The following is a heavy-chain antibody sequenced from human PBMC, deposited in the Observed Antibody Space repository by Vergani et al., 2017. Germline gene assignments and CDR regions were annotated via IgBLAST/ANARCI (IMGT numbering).Heavy chain of an antibody. J-gene: IGHJ4*02. CDR1: GFTFSSYG. Sequence: QVQLVESGGGVVQPGRSLRLSCAASGFTFSSYGMHWVRQAPGKGLEWVAVISYDGSNKYYADSVKGRFTISRDNSKNTLYLQMNSLRAEDTAVYYCARGMVRGKFDYWGQGTLVTVSS. CDR3: ARGMVRGKFDY. CDR2: ISYDGSNK. V-gene: IGHV3-30*03. D-gene: IGHD3-10*01.